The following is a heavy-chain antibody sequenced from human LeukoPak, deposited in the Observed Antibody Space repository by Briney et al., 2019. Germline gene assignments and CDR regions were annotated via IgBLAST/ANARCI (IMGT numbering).Heavy chain of an antibody. CDR2: ITGSHGRT. D-gene: IGHD4-17*01. V-gene: IGHV3-23*01. CDR1: GFTFSRYA. CDR3: TKDPNGDYVGAFDP. J-gene: IGHJ5*02. Sequence: GPSLRLSRAASGFTFSRYAMTWVRQAPGKGLEWVSSITGSHGRTYNTDSVKGRFTISRDNSQNTLYLQMNSLRAEDTAVYYCTKDPNGDYVGAFDPWGQGTLVTVSS.